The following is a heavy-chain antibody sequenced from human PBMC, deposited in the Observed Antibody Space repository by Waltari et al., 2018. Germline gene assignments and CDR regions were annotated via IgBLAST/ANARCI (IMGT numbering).Heavy chain of an antibody. V-gene: IGHV1-69*08. D-gene: IGHD3-16*01. CDR3: ARDLRGGGRGDY. J-gene: IGHJ4*02. Sequence: QAQLVPSGAEVKKPWSSTMVSCEASGGTSSSHTNRWVRQAPGQGLEWMGMIIPVLGIANYAQKFQGRVTITADKSTSTAYMEVSSLRSEDTAVYYCARDLRGGGRGDYWGQGTLVTVSS. CDR1: GGTSSSHT. CDR2: IIPVLGIA.